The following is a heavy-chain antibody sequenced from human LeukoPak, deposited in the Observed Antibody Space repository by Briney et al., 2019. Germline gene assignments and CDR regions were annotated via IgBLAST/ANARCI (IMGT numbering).Heavy chain of an antibody. J-gene: IGHJ4*02. D-gene: IGHD6-13*01. CDR2: ISSGGSRT. V-gene: IGHV3-74*03. CDR1: GFTFGPYW. Sequence: GGSLRLSCAASGFTFGPYWMHWVRQAPGQGLEWVSLISSGGSRTTYADSVKGRFTISRDNAKNTLYLQMNSLRVEDTAVYYCARDTIAADGDIDYWGQGALVTVSS. CDR3: ARDTIAADGDIDY.